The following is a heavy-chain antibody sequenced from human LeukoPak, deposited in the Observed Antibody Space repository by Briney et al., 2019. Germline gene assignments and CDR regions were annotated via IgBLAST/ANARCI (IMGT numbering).Heavy chain of an antibody. J-gene: IGHJ4*02. V-gene: IGHV3-30*04. D-gene: IGHD6-19*01. Sequence: HPGGSLRLSCAASGFTFSSYAMHWVRQAPGKGLEWVAVISYDGSNKYYADSVKGRFTISRDNSKNTLYLQMNSLRAEDTAVYYCARDPRGSGWYYFDYWGQGTLVTVSS. CDR3: ARDPRGSGWYYFDY. CDR1: GFTFSSYA. CDR2: ISYDGSNK.